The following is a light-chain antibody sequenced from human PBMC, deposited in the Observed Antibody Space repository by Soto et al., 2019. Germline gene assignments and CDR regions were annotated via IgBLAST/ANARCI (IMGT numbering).Light chain of an antibody. CDR3: QSYDSSLSGYWV. J-gene: IGLJ3*02. V-gene: IGLV1-40*01. CDR2: GNS. Sequence: QSVLTQPPSVSGAPGQRVTISCTGSSSNIGAGYDVHWYQQLPGTAPKLLIYGNSNRPSGVPDRFSGSKSGTSASLAITGLQGEDEADYSCQSYDSSLSGYWVFGGGTKLTVL. CDR1: SSNIGAGYD.